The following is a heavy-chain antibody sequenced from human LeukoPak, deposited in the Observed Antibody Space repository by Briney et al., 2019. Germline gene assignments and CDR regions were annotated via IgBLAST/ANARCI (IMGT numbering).Heavy chain of an antibody. CDR2: IYYRGST. CDR1: GGSISSRSYY. Sequence: SEPLSLTCTVYGGSISSRSYYWGWIRQPPGKGMEWIGSIYYRGSTYYNPCIKSRVTISVDTSKNQFSLKLSSVTAVDTAVYYCARQNDYGDSLYYFDYWGQGTLVTVSS. CDR3: ARQNDYGDSLYYFDY. V-gene: IGHV4-39*01. D-gene: IGHD4-17*01. J-gene: IGHJ4*02.